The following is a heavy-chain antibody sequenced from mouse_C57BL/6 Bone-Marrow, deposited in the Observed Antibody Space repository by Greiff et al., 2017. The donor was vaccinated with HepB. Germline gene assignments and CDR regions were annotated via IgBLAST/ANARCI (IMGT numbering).Heavy chain of an antibody. J-gene: IGHJ1*03. CDR1: GYTFTSYG. V-gene: IGHV1-81*01. Sequence: VKLQESGAELARPGASVKLSCKASGYTFTSYGISWVKQRTGQGLEWIGEIYPRSGNTYYNEKFKGKATLTADKSSSTAYMELRSLTSEDSAVYFCARIGTGWYFDVWGTGTTVTVSS. CDR2: IYPRSGNT. D-gene: IGHD4-1*01. CDR3: ARIGTGWYFDV.